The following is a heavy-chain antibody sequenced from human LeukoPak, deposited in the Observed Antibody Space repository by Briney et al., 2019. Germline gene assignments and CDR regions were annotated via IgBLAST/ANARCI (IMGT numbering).Heavy chain of an antibody. V-gene: IGHV3-48*01. Sequence: PGGSLRLSCAASGFTFNTYIMNWVRQAPGKGLEWVSYISSSSSTIYYADSVKGRFTISRDNAKNSLFLQMSSLRAEDTAVYYCATYSTSTAFDYWGQGTLVTVSS. J-gene: IGHJ4*02. CDR3: ATYSTSTAFDY. D-gene: IGHD6-6*01. CDR1: GFTFNTYI. CDR2: ISSSSSTI.